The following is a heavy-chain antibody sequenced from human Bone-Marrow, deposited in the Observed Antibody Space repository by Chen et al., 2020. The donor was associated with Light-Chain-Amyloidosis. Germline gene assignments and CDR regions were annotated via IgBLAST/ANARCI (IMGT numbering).Heavy chain of an antibody. Sequence: EVQLVECGGGLVQPGGSLRLSCAASGFSIDTYWLHWVRQAPGKGLVWVSRISGDGSSRSYADSVKGRFTISRDNVKNILYLEMNSLRVEDTATYYCARDLTTVTVWGQGTTVTVSS. J-gene: IGHJ6*02. CDR2: ISGDGSSR. CDR1: GFSIDTYW. V-gene: IGHV3-74*01. CDR3: ARDLTTVTV. D-gene: IGHD4-17*01.